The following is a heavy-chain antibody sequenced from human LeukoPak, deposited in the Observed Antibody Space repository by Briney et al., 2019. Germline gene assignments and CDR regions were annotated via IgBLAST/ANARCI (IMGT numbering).Heavy chain of an antibody. Sequence: ASVKVSCKVSGYTLTELSMHWVRQAPGKGLEWMGGFDPEDGETIYAQKFQGRVTMTEDTSTDTAYMELSSLRSEDTAVYYCATSYYDYVWGSYRPFDYWGQGTLITVSS. V-gene: IGHV1-24*01. CDR1: GYTLTELS. CDR3: ATSYYDYVWGSYRPFDY. CDR2: FDPEDGET. D-gene: IGHD3-16*02. J-gene: IGHJ4*02.